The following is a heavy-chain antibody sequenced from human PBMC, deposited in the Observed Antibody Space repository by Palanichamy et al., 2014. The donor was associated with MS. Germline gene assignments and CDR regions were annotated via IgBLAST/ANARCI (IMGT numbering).Heavy chain of an antibody. V-gene: IGHV4-59*01. D-gene: IGHD6-19*01. J-gene: IGHJ4*01. CDR2: IYSSGTT. Sequence: QVQLQESGPGLVKPSETLSLTCTVSGGSISSYYWSWIRQPPGKGLEWIGYIYSSGTTNYNPSLKSRVTMSVDTSKNQISLNLSSMTAADTAVYYCARVTGYSSGVFDYWGHGTLVTVSS. CDR3: ARVTGYSSGVFDY. CDR1: GGSISSYY.